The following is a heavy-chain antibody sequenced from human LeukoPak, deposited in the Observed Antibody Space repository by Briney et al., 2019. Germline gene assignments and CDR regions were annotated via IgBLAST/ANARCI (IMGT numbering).Heavy chain of an antibody. CDR3: VSPRGFSYGYFDY. Sequence: SETLSLTCTVSGGSISSSSAYWGWIRQPPGKGLEWIVSIYYSKNTYYNPSLKSRVTISADTSTNQFSLTLGSGSATDTAVYFCVSPRGFSYGYFDYWGQGTLVTVSS. CDR1: GGSISSSSAY. V-gene: IGHV4-39*01. CDR2: IYYSKNT. D-gene: IGHD5-18*01. J-gene: IGHJ4*02.